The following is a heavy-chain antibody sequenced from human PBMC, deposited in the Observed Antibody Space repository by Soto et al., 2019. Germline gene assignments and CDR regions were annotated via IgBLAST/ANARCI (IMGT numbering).Heavy chain of an antibody. J-gene: IGHJ6*02. CDR2: IIPISGIA. V-gene: IGHV1-69*02. D-gene: IGHD2-2*01. Sequence: SVKVSCKTSEYRFSSYTIHWVRQAPGQGLEWMGRIIPISGIANYAQKFQGRVTITADTSTSTAYMELSSLRSEDTAVYYCAGGYCSSTSCYGDVWGQGITVPVSS. CDR1: EYRFSSYT. CDR3: AGGYCSSTSCYGDV.